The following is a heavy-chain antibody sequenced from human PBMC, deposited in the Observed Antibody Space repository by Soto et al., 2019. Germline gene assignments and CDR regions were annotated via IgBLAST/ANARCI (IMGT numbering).Heavy chain of an antibody. V-gene: IGHV4-59*01. Sequence: PSETLSLTCTVSDDSISSYYWSWIRQPPGKELEWIGYIYYSGSTNYNPSLKSRVTISVDTSKNQFSLKLSSVTAADTAVYYCARDRQWELLRGFDPWGQGTLVTVSS. D-gene: IGHD1-26*01. J-gene: IGHJ5*02. CDR2: IYYSGST. CDR3: ARDRQWELLRGFDP. CDR1: DDSISSYY.